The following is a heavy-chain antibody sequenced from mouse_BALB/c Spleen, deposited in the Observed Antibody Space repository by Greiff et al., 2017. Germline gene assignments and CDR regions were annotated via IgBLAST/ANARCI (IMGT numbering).Heavy chain of an antibody. CDR2: ILPGSGST. D-gene: IGHD1-3*01. CDR3: ARNNDVEHDAMDY. CDR1: GYTFSGYC. J-gene: IGHJ4*01. V-gene: IGHV1-9*01. Sequence: VKLVQSGAELVKPGASVKMSCKATGYTFSGYCIRWVKQRPGHGLEWIGEILPGSGSTNYNETFKGKATLTADTSSNTAYMQLSSLTSEDSAVYYGARNNDVEHDAMDYWGQGTSVTVSS.